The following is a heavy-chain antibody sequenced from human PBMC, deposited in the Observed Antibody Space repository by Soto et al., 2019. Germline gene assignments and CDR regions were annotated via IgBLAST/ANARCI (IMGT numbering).Heavy chain of an antibody. J-gene: IGHJ3*02. D-gene: IGHD6-13*01. CDR2: ITSDGSKK. CDR3: ARTVASAGPDAFDI. V-gene: IGHV3-30-3*01. Sequence: QVQLVESGGGVVQPGTSLIISCVGSGFTFSTYAMHWVRQAPGKGLQWVSVITSDGSKKYSADSVKGRFIISRDNYKNTLYLQMNTLRTEDTAVYYCARTVASAGPDAFDIWGQGTVINVSS. CDR1: GFTFSTYA.